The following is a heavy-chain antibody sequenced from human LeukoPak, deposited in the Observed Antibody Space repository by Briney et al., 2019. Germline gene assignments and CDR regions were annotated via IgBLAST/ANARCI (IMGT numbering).Heavy chain of an antibody. D-gene: IGHD3-22*01. Sequence: GGSLRLSCAASGFTFSSYSMNWVRQAPGKGLEWVSSISSSSSYIYYADSVKGRFTISRDNAKNSLYLQMNSLRAEDTAVYYCVKGDDYYDSSGYYQYYFDYWGQGTLVTVSS. J-gene: IGHJ4*02. V-gene: IGHV3-21*01. CDR2: ISSSSSYI. CDR1: GFTFSSYS. CDR3: VKGDDYYDSSGYYQYYFDY.